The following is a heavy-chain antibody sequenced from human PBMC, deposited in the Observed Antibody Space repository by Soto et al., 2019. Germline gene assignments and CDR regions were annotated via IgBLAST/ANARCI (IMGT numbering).Heavy chain of an antibody. V-gene: IGHV4-39*01. Sequence: SETLSLTCTVSGGSISSGGYYWSWIRQHPGKGLERIGNIYFSGSTYYNPSLKSRVTISLDTFKNQFSLRLSFVTAADSVFYYCASHRPGSGYYGGAFDIWGQGTMVTVSS. D-gene: IGHD3-22*01. CDR3: ASHRPGSGYYGGAFDI. J-gene: IGHJ3*02. CDR2: IYFSGST. CDR1: GGSISSGGYY.